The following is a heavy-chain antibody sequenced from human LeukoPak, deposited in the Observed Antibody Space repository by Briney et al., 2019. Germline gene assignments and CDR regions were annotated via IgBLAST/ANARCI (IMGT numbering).Heavy chain of an antibody. CDR2: MKGDGSDI. D-gene: IGHD7-27*01. Sequence: GGSLRLSCVASGFTFSRYWMYWVREDPGKGLVWVSGMKGDGSDITYADSVKGRFTISRDNAKNTVYLQMNSLRAEDTGVYYCARDLRAPPGYWGQGTLVTVSS. CDR3: ARDLRAPPGY. CDR1: GFTFSRYW. V-gene: IGHV3-74*01. J-gene: IGHJ4*02.